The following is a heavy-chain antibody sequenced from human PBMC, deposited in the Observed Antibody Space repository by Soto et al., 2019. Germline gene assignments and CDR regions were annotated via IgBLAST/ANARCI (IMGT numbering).Heavy chain of an antibody. CDR1: GASISNYY. Sequence: SETLSLTCTVSGASISNYYWSWIRQAPGKGLEWIAYLYHRGSSKYNPSLQSRVTMSLDPSKNQFSLRLTSVTAADTAIYYCAKKEVSYYYMDVWGIGTTVTVSS. CDR3: AKKEVSYYYMDV. CDR2: LYHRGSS. J-gene: IGHJ6*03. V-gene: IGHV4-59*08.